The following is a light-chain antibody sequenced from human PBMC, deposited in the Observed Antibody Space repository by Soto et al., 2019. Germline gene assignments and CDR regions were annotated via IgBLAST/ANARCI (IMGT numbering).Light chain of an antibody. CDR3: EQYNNWFSIT. CDR1: QSVRSTY. CDR2: GAS. J-gene: IGKJ5*01. Sequence: EIVMTQSPVTLSVSPGERATLSCRAIQSVRSTYLAWYQQKPGQAPRLLIFGASTRATGSPARFSGSGSGTEFTLTISSLQSEDFAVYYCEQYNNWFSITFGQGTRLEIK. V-gene: IGKV3-15*01.